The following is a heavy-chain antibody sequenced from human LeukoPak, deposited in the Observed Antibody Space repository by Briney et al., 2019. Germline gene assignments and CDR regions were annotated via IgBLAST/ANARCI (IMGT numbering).Heavy chain of an antibody. CDR2: IYHSGST. CDR1: GYSISSGYY. D-gene: IGHD3-9*01. J-gene: IGHJ4*02. CDR3: ATQYYDILTGYYFFDY. Sequence: SETLSLTCTVSGYSISSGYYWGWIRQPPGKGLEWIGSIYHSGSTYYNPSLKSRVAISVDTSKNQFSLKLSSVTAADTAVYYCATQYYDILTGYYFFDYWGQGTLVTVSS. V-gene: IGHV4-38-2*02.